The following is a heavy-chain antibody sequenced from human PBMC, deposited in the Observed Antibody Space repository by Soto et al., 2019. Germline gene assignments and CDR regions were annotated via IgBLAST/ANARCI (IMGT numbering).Heavy chain of an antibody. CDR3: SRDAQKWLVAAFDI. Sequence: QVQLVQSGAEVKEPGASVKVSCKASGYTFVSYGISWVRQAPGQGLEWMGWISPYNGNTNYAQKFQGRVNMPTDTSTSTVYMELRSLRSDDTAVYYCSRDAQKWLVAAFDIWGQGTMVTVSS. CDR2: ISPYNGNT. CDR1: GYTFVSYG. J-gene: IGHJ3*02. D-gene: IGHD6-19*01. V-gene: IGHV1-18*01.